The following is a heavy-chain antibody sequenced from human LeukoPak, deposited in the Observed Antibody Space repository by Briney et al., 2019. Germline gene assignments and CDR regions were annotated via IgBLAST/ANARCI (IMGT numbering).Heavy chain of an antibody. CDR2: ISPYNGNT. CDR3: ARDAILSYYSDGSAYHGFDF. V-gene: IGHV1-18*01. Sequence: ASVKVSCKASGYTFTNFGVSWVRQAPGQGLEWMGWISPYNGNTYSAQKFQGRATMTTDTPTNTAYMDLRSLRSDDTAMYYCARDAILSYYSDGSAYHGFDFWGQGTLVTVSS. D-gene: IGHD3-22*01. CDR1: GYTFTNFG. J-gene: IGHJ4*02.